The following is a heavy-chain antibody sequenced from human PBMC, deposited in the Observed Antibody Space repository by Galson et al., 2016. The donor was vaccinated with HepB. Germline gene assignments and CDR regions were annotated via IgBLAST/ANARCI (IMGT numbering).Heavy chain of an antibody. V-gene: IGHV4-59*01. J-gene: IGHJ4*02. D-gene: IGHD6-19*01. CDR1: GDSMTNYP. CDR3: ARERTVAVAGPLGY. CDR2: ISSIGST. Sequence: SETLSLTCTVSGDSMTNYPWTWVRQPPGKGLEWIGYISSIGSTNYNPSLKSRVSIFLDTSKNQISRNLKSVTAADTAVYYCARERTVAVAGPLGYWGQGTLVTVSS.